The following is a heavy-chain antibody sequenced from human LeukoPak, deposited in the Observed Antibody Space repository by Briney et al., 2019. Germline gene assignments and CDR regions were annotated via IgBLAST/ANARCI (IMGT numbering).Heavy chain of an antibody. CDR3: TNTGFHADYGNYFLGVGFGPFDS. V-gene: IGHV3-23*01. J-gene: IGHJ4*02. Sequence: PGGSLRLSCAASGFTFSNHALSWVRQAPGKGLEWVSVVSSSGGSTYYADSVKGRFTISRDNSKNTLYLQMNSLRSEDTAVYYCTNTGFHADYGNYFLGVGFGPFDSWGRGTLVTVSS. D-gene: IGHD4-11*01. CDR1: GFTFSNHA. CDR2: VSSSGGST.